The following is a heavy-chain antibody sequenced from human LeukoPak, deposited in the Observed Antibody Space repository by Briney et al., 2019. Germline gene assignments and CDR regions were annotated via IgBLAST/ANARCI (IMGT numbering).Heavy chain of an antibody. D-gene: IGHD6-19*01. J-gene: IGHJ4*02. CDR3: ARSQTTTVAGTWDY. Sequence: GGSLRLSCAASGFTFSNSWMIWVRQAPGKGLEWVANIRGDGSKKYYVDSVKGRFTISRDNAKNSLYLQMNSLRAEDTAVYYCARSQTTTVAGTWDYWGQGTLVTVSS. CDR2: IRGDGSKK. V-gene: IGHV3-7*01. CDR1: GFTFSNSW.